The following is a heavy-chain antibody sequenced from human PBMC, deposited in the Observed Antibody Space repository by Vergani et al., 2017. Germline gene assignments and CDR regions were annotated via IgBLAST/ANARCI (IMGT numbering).Heavy chain of an antibody. CDR2: IYYSGST. D-gene: IGHD2-21*01. Sequence: QVQLQESGPGLVKPSETLSLTCTVSGGSVSSGSYYWSWIRQPAGKGLEWIGYIYYSGSTNYNPSLKSRVTISVDTSKNQFSLKLSSVTAADTAVYYCARGYCGGDCSIVYYYYMDVWGKGTTVTVSS. CDR1: GGSVSSGSYY. V-gene: IGHV4-61*10. CDR3: ARGYCGGDCSIVYYYYMDV. J-gene: IGHJ6*03.